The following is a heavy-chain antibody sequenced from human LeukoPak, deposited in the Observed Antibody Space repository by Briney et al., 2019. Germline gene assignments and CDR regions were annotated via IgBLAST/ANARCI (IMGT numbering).Heavy chain of an antibody. V-gene: IGHV4-34*01. Sequence: SETLSLTCAVYGGSFSGYYWSWIRQPPGKGLEWIGEINHSGSTNYNPSLKSRVTISVDTSKNQFSLKLSSVTAADTAVYYCARDHVPSIAAAGTLSGFDPWGQGTLVTVSS. CDR2: INHSGST. D-gene: IGHD6-13*01. CDR3: ARDHVPSIAAAGTLSGFDP. J-gene: IGHJ5*02. CDR1: GGSFSGYY.